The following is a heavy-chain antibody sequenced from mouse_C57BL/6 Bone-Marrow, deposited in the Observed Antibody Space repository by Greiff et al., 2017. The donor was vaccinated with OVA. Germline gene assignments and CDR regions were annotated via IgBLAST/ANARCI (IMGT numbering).Heavy chain of an antibody. CDR3: ARDDGYFFEY. V-gene: IGHV1-76*01. J-gene: IGHJ2*01. CDR1: GYTFTDHY. D-gene: IGHD2-3*01. CDR2: SCTGSGNT. Sequence: QVQLQQSGAEVVRPGASVKLSCKASGYTFTDHYMNWVQQTPGQGLEWIARSCTGSGNTYYNAKCKGKATLTAEKSSNTAYMHLSSLTSADSAVYFCARDDGYFFEYWGQGTTLTVSS.